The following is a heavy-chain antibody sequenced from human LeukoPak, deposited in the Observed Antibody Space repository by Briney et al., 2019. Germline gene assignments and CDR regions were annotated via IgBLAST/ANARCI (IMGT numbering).Heavy chain of an antibody. D-gene: IGHD5-18*01. V-gene: IGHV4-59*12. CDR2: IYYSGST. CDR1: GGSISSYY. CDR3: ARRGYTYGWGWFDP. J-gene: IGHJ5*02. Sequence: SETLSLTCTVSGGSISSYYWSWIRQPPGKGLEWIGYIYYSGSTNYNPSLESRVTISVDTSKNQFSLKLSSVTAADTAVYYCARRGYTYGWGWFDPWGQGTLVTVSS.